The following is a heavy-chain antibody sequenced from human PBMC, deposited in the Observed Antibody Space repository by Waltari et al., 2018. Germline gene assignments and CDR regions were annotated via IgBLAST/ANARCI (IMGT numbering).Heavy chain of an antibody. CDR1: GFPFSNSA. J-gene: IGHJ4*02. V-gene: IGHV3-33*01. D-gene: IGHD6-6*01. CDR3: ARGVGGSSSLNFDY. Sequence: QVQVVESGGGVVQPGKSLRLTCAASGFPFSNSAMHWVRQAPGKGLEWLAVIGYDGNNKYFADSVKGRFTVSRDNSKDTLDLQMNSLRAEDTAVYYCARGVGGSSSLNFDYWGQGTLVSVSS. CDR2: IGYDGNNK.